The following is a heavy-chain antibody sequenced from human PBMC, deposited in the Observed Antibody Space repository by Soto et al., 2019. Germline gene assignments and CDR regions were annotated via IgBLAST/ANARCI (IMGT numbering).Heavy chain of an antibody. Sequence: EVQLLESGGALVQPGESLRLSCAASGFSFSSYAMSWVRQAPGKGLEWVSGISGSGGSTYYADSVKGRFTISRDNSKNTLYLQLNSLRAEDTAVYYCAKGLGLRYLDYWGQGTLVTGSS. D-gene: IGHD7-27*01. CDR3: AKGLGLRYLDY. CDR1: GFSFSSYA. J-gene: IGHJ4*02. V-gene: IGHV3-23*01. CDR2: ISGSGGST.